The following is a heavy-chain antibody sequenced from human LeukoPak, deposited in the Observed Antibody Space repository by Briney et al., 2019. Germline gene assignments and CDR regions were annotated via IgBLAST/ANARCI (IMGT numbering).Heavy chain of an antibody. CDR1: GYTVSSNV. V-gene: IGHV3-66*01. J-gene: IGHJ6*02. Sequence: GGSLRLSCAASGYTVSSNVLTWVRRAPGKGLEWVSITYSDGSTHYADSVKGRFTISRDSCNNTVYLQMHRMRAQDTALYYCASDSEQQVDAPNVWGQGTSVTVPS. CDR3: ASDSEQQVDAPNV. CDR2: TYSDGST. D-gene: IGHD6-13*01.